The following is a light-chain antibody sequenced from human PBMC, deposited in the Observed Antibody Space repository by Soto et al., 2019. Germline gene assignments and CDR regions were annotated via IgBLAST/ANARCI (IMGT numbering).Light chain of an antibody. CDR1: SGSIANIY. CDR3: QSYDSDFVV. Sequence: KFILTQPTSVAESPGTTLRISCTRSSGSIANIYVQWYQQLPGCAPTTVIYANNQRLSWVPDRFSGSTDVSSNSASLTSTGLQTEDEADYYCQSYDSDFVVFGGRTKVTVL. V-gene: IGLV6-57*04. J-gene: IGLJ2*01. CDR2: ANN.